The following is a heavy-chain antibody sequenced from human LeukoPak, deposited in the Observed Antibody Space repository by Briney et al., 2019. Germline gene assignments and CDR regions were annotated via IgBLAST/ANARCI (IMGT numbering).Heavy chain of an antibody. J-gene: IGHJ4*02. CDR1: GFTFSSYG. V-gene: IGHV3-30*18. D-gene: IGHD3-10*01. Sequence: PGRSLRLSCAASGFTFSSYGMHCVRQAPGKGLEWVAVISYDGSNKYYADSVKGRFTISRDNSKNTLYLQMNRLRAEDTAVYYCAKVFSIGMVRGVTNYFDYWGQGTLVTVSS. CDR2: ISYDGSNK. CDR3: AKVFSIGMVRGVTNYFDY.